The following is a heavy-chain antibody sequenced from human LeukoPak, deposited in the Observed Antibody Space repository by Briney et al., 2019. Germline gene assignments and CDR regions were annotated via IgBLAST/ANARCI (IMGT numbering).Heavy chain of an antibody. J-gene: IGHJ4*02. CDR2: ISSSRDHI. Sequence: PGGSLRLSCAASGFTFSSYSMSWVRQAPGKGLEWVSSISSSRDHIYYADSVKGRFTISRDNAKNSLSLRMNSLRAEDTAVYYCVRDGGVSGYDLLDYWGQGTLVTVSS. D-gene: IGHD5-12*01. CDR3: VRDGGVSGYDLLDY. V-gene: IGHV3-21*01. CDR1: GFTFSSYS.